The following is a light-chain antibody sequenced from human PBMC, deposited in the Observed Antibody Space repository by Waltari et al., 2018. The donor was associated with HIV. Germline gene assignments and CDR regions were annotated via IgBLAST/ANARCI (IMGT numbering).Light chain of an antibody. CDR1: DIGFGYGTF. Sequence: SVVTQPASVSGFPGQSVTISCTGTDIGFGYGTFVFWYQQHPGKAPKVILFEVDSRASGVDDRFSGSKSGNTASLTISGLRTEDEANYYCSSFTKDFTVIFGGGTKVTIL. V-gene: IGLV2-14*03. CDR2: EVD. J-gene: IGLJ2*01. CDR3: SSFTKDFTVI.